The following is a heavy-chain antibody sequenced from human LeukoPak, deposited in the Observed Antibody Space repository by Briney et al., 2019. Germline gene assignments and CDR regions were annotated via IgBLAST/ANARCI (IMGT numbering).Heavy chain of an antibody. CDR3: ARRRMGYFDY. J-gene: IGHJ4*02. D-gene: IGHD2-15*01. CDR2: IYYSGST. Sequence: SGGPSLPSPVPGGSISSYYWRWVRRPPGGGLEWIGYIYYSGSTNYNPSLKSRVTISVDTSKNQFSLKLSSVTAADTAVYYCARRRMGYFDYWGQGTLVTVSS. CDR1: GGSISSYY. V-gene: IGHV4-59*08.